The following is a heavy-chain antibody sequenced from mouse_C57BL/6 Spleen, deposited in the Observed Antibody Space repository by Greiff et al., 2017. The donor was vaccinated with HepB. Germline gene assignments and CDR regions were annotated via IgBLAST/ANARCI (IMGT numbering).Heavy chain of an antibody. V-gene: IGHV1-15*01. CDR1: GYTFTDYE. J-gene: IGHJ4*01. D-gene: IGHD1-1*01. CDR3: TRWGSSYEDAMDY. CDR2: IDPETGGT. Sequence: VKLVESGAELVRPGASVTLSCKASGYTFTDYEMHWVKQTPVHGLEWIGAIDPETGGTAYNQKFKGKAILTADKSSSTAYMELRSLTSEDSAVYYCTRWGSSYEDAMDYWGQGTSVTVSS.